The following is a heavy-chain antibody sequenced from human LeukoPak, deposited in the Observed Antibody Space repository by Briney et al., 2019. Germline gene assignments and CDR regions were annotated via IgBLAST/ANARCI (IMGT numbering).Heavy chain of an antibody. Sequence: ASVKVSCKASGYTFTNYGISWVRQAPGQGLEWMGWISIYSGNTDYAQKLRGRVTMTTDTSTSTAYMELRGLRSDDTAVYYCARITYDFWSGYYMPDDPWGQGTLVTVSS. CDR1: GYTFTNYG. CDR3: ARITYDFWSGYYMPDDP. D-gene: IGHD3-3*01. CDR2: ISIYSGNT. J-gene: IGHJ5*02. V-gene: IGHV1-18*01.